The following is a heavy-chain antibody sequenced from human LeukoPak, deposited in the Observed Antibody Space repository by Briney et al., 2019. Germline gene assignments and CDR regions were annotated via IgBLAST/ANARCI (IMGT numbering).Heavy chain of an antibody. CDR1: GSSISSSNW. D-gene: IGHD2-21*02. V-gene: IGHV4-4*02. CDR3: ARAEGDDYYYYYGMDV. J-gene: IGHJ6*02. CDR2: IYHSGGT. Sequence: SGTLSLTCAVSGSSISSSNWWSWVRQPPGKGLEWIGEIYHSGGTNYNPSLKSRVTISVDKSKNQFSLKLSSVTAADTAVYYCARAEGDDYYYYYGMDVWGQGTTVAVSS.